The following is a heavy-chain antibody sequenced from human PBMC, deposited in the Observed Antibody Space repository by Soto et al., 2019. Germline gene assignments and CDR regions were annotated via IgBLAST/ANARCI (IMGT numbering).Heavy chain of an antibody. Sequence: SVKVSCKASGGTFSSYTISWVRQAPGQGLEWMGRIIPILGIANYAQKFQGRVTITADKSTSTAYMELSSLRSEDTAVYYCARSSSWYLRAFDIWGQGTTVTVSS. V-gene: IGHV1-69*02. CDR2: IIPILGIA. D-gene: IGHD6-13*01. J-gene: IGHJ3*02. CDR1: GGTFSSYT. CDR3: ARSSSWYLRAFDI.